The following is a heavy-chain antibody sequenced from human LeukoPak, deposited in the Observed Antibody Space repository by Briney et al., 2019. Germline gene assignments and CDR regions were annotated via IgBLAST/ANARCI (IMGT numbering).Heavy chain of an antibody. CDR2: ISAYNGNT. CDR3: ARVHSGSYYGDY. CDR1: GYTFTYYG. J-gene: IGHJ4*02. V-gene: IGHV1-18*01. D-gene: IGHD1-26*01. Sequence: VASVKVSCKASGYTFTYYGIRWVRQAPGQGLEWMGWISAYNGNTNYAQKLQGRVTMTTDTSTSTAYMELRSLRSDDTAVYYCARVHSGSYYGDYWGQGALVTVSS.